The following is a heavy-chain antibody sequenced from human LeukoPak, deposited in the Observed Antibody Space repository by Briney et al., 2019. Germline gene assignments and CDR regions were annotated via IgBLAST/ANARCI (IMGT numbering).Heavy chain of an antibody. CDR1: GFTFSSYA. J-gene: IGHJ2*01. Sequence: GGPLRLSCAASGFTFSSYAMSWVRQAPGKGLEWVSAITGSGGSTYYADSVKGRCTISRDNPKNTVSLQMNSLRAEDTAVYYCAKISGGYGWYFDLWGLGTLVTVSS. V-gene: IGHV3-23*01. CDR3: AKISGGYGWYFDL. CDR2: ITGSGGST. D-gene: IGHD5-12*01.